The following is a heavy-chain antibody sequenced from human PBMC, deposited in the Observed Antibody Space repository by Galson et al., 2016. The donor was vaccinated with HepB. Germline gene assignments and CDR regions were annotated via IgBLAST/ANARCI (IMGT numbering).Heavy chain of an antibody. V-gene: IGHV4-4*02. CDR3: ARYVTDGAAWRSFDY. CDR2: IYHSGTT. J-gene: IGHJ4*02. Sequence: SETLSLTCAVSGVSISSGNWWTWVRQTPGKGLEWLGEIYHSGTTNNNLSLISRVTMSVDKSNNQFSLKMTSVTAEDTAIYYCARYVTDGAAWRSFDYWGQGILFTVSS. CDR1: GVSISSGNW. D-gene: IGHD5-24*01.